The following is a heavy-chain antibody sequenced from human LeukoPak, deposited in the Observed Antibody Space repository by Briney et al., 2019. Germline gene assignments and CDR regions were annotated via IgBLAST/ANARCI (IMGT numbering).Heavy chain of an antibody. V-gene: IGHV3-23*01. J-gene: IGHJ4*02. CDR1: GFTFSNYA. CDR3: ATNPYYYDSSGYSN. Sequence: GGSLRLSGAASGFTFSNYAMSWVRQAPGKGLEWVSTISGSGGSTYYADSVKGRFTISRDNSKNTLYLQMNSLRAEDTAVYYCATNPYYYDSSGYSNWGQGTLVTVSS. CDR2: ISGSGGST. D-gene: IGHD3-22*01.